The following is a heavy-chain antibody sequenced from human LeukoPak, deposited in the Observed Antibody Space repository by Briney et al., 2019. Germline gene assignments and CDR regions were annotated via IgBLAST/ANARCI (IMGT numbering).Heavy chain of an antibody. CDR2: INPNSGGT. V-gene: IGHV1-2*02. CDR1: GYTSTGYY. CDR3: ARGRLAAAGPTGWFDP. D-gene: IGHD6-13*01. J-gene: IGHJ5*02. Sequence: GASVKVSCKASGYTSTGYYMHWVRQAPGQGLGWMGWINPNSGGTNYAQKFQGRVTMTRDTSISTAYMELSRLRSDDTAVYYCARGRLAAAGPTGWFDPWGQGTLVTVSS.